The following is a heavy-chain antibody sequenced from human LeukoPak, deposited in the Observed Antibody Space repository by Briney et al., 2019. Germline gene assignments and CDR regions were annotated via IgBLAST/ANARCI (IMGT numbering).Heavy chain of an antibody. Sequence: SETLSLTCTSSGDSISSSTYYWGWIRQAPGKGLEWIGSMCYSGNTYYNPSLKSRVTISIDTSKNHFSLKLSSVTAADTAVYYCARRVDFWSHTPRGNYYMDVWGKGTTVTVSS. CDR1: GDSISSSTYY. CDR3: ARRVDFWSHTPRGNYYMDV. CDR2: MCYSGNT. D-gene: IGHD3-3*01. V-gene: IGHV4-39*07. J-gene: IGHJ6*03.